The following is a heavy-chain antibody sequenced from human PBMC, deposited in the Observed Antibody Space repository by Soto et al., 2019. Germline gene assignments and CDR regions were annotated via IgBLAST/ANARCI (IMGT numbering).Heavy chain of an antibody. J-gene: IGHJ6*02. CDR3: ARDLKYSYGQNYYYYGMDV. Sequence: VKVSCKASGYTFTIYGISWVRQAPGQGLEWMGWISAYNGNTNYAQKLQGRVTMTTDTSTSTAYMELRSLRSDDTAVYYCARDLKYSYGQNYYYYGMDVRGQGPTVTVSS. V-gene: IGHV1-18*01. CDR2: ISAYNGNT. D-gene: IGHD5-18*01. CDR1: GYTFTIYG.